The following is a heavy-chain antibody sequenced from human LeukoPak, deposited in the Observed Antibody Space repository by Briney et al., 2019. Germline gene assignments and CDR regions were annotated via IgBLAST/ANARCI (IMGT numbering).Heavy chain of an antibody. D-gene: IGHD3-10*01. Sequence: GGSLRLSCVASGFTLSDYYMSWIRQAPGKGLEWVSSISSSSSYIYYADSVKGRFTISRDNAKNSLYLQMNSLRAEDTAVYYCACITMVRGVIIWGQGTLVTVSS. V-gene: IGHV3-11*06. J-gene: IGHJ4*02. CDR1: GFTLSDYY. CDR3: ACITMVRGVII. CDR2: ISSSSSYI.